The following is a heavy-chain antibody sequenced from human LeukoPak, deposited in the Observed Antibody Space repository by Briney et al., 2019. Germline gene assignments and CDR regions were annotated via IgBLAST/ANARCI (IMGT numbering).Heavy chain of an antibody. CDR1: GFTFSSYS. D-gene: IGHD1-26*01. V-gene: IGHV3-7*01. CDR3: ARDRYSGSYLKY. CDR2: IKQDGSEK. Sequence: GGSLRLSCAASGFTFSSYSMNWVRQAPGKGLEWVANIKQDGSEKYYVDSVKGRFTISRDNAKNSLYLQMNSLRAEDTAVYYCARDRYSGSYLKYWGQGTLVTVSS. J-gene: IGHJ4*02.